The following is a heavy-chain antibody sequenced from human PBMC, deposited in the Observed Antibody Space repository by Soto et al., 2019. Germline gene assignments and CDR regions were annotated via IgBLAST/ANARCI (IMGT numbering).Heavy chain of an antibody. J-gene: IGHJ5*01. Sequence: GGSLRLCCAASGFTFSTFAMTWVRQAPGKGLEWVSGISGSGATTSYADSVKGRFTVSRDNSKNTLYLQMNSLRVEDTAVYYCAKLRYFDWSSYNWFEYWGQGTPVTVSS. V-gene: IGHV3-23*01. CDR3: AKLRYFDWSSYNWFEY. D-gene: IGHD3-9*01. CDR2: ISGSGATT. CDR1: GFTFSTFA.